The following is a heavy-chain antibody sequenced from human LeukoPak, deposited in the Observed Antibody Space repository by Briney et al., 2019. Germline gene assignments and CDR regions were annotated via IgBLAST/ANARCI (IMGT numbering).Heavy chain of an antibody. D-gene: IGHD3-3*01. CDR2: INPSGGST. Sequence: ASVTVSCKASGYTFTRFYMHWVRQAPGQGLEWMGIINPSGGSTNYAQKFQGRVTITADESTSTAYMELSSLRSEDTAVYYCARAGRSGPNLNWGQGTLVTVSS. CDR1: GYTFTRFY. V-gene: IGHV1-46*01. CDR3: ARAGRSGPNLN. J-gene: IGHJ4*02.